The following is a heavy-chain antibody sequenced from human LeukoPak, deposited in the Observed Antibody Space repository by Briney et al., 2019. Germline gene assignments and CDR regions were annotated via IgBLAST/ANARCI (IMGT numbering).Heavy chain of an antibody. CDR2: ISAYNGNT. D-gene: IGHD6-13*01. CDR1: GYTFTSYG. V-gene: IGHV1-18*01. Sequence: GASVKVSCKASGYTFTSYGISWVRQAPGQGLEWMGWISAYNGNTNYAQKLQGRVTMTTDTSTSTAYMELRSLRSDDTAVYYCARVHKYSSSWYGRSVGAFDIWGQGTMVTVSS. CDR3: ARVHKYSSSWYGRSVGAFDI. J-gene: IGHJ3*02.